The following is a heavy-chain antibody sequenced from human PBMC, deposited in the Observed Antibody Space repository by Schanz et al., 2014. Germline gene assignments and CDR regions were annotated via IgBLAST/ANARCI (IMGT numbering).Heavy chain of an antibody. Sequence: QVPLVESGGGVVQPGRSLTLSCAASGFTFSNFGLHWVRQAPGKGLNWVAVFSSHGTNKYYADSVQGRFTLSKDFSKDTLYLQLTSLRPEDTAVYYCARLATSKSRLGDAVDIWGQGTMVTVSS. CDR2: FSSHGTNK. V-gene: IGHV3-30*03. D-gene: IGHD6-6*01. CDR3: ARLATSKSRLGDAVDI. J-gene: IGHJ3*02. CDR1: GFTFSNFG.